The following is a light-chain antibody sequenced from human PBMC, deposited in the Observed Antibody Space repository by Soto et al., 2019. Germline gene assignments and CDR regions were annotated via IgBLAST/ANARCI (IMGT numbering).Light chain of an antibody. V-gene: IGKV4-1*01. Sequence: DIVMTQSPDSLAVSLGERATINCKSSQSVFYTSNNKNYLAWYQQKPGQPPKLLTYWASIRESGVPDRFSGSGSGTDFTLTISSLQAEDVAVYYCQQYYDTPLTFGGGTKVEI. CDR2: WAS. CDR1: QSVFYTSNNKNY. CDR3: QQYYDTPLT. J-gene: IGKJ4*01.